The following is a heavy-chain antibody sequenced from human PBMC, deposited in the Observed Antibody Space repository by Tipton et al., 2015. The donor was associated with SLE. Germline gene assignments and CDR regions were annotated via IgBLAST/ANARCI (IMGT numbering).Heavy chain of an antibody. CDR2: MNPNSGNT. CDR3: ARTSGEFGGFDP. D-gene: IGHD3-10*01. J-gene: IGHJ5*02. V-gene: IGHV1-8*02. Sequence: QSGPEVKKPGASVKVSCKASGYTFTSYDINWVRQATGQGLEWMGWMNPNSGNTGYAQKFQGRVTMTRNTSISTAYMELSSLRSGDTAVYYCARTSGEFGGFDPWGQGTLVTVSS. CDR1: GYTFTSYD.